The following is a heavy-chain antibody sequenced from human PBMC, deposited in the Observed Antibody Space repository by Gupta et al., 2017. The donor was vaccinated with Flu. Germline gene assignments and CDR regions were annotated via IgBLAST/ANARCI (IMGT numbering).Heavy chain of an antibody. V-gene: IGHV1-69*06. Sequence: QVQLVQSGAEVKKPGSSVKVSCKASGGTFSNYAISWVRQAAGQGLEWVGGINPALGAPNYAQNFQGRVTITADKSTSTAYMELSCLRSGDTAVYYCAKGGTVGSLIYYYYNMDVWGQGTTVTVSS. CDR3: AKGGTVGSLIYYYYNMDV. J-gene: IGHJ6*02. CDR2: INPALGAP. CDR1: GGTFSNYA. D-gene: IGHD1/OR15-1a*01.